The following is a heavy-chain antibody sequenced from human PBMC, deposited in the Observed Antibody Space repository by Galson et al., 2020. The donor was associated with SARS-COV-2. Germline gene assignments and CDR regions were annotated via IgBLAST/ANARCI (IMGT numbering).Heavy chain of an antibody. CDR2: ISSSSSYT. Sequence: GGSLRLSCAASGFTFSDYYMSWIRQAPGKGLEWVSYISSSSSYTNYADSVKGRFTISRDNAKNSLYLQMNSLRAEDTAVYYCARGRGIAARPGSYYYYGMDVWGQGTTVTVSS. CDR3: ARGRGIAARPGSYYYYGMDV. D-gene: IGHD6-6*01. J-gene: IGHJ6*02. V-gene: IGHV3-11*06. CDR1: GFTFSDYY.